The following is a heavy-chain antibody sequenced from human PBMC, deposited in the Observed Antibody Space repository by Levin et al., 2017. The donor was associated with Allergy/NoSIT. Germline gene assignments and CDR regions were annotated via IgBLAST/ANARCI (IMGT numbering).Heavy chain of an antibody. CDR1: GFTFSSYS. V-gene: IGHV3-21*01. J-gene: IGHJ3*02. Sequence: GGSLRLSCAASGFTFSSYSMNWVRQAPGKGLEWVSSISSSSSYIYYADSVKGRFTISRDNAKNSLYLQMNSLRAEDTAVYYCARDGPGIVGAIDAFDIWGQGTMVTVSS. CDR2: ISSSSSYI. D-gene: IGHD1-26*01. CDR3: ARDGPGIVGAIDAFDI.